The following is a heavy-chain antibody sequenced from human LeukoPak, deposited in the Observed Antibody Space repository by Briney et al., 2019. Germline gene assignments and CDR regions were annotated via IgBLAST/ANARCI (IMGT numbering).Heavy chain of an antibody. V-gene: IGHV4-31*03. J-gene: IGHJ4*02. Sequence: SETLSLTCTVSGDSISNGGYYWSWIRLHPGKGLEWVGYIYDSGTTYYSPALQSRVSISVDTSDNKFSLKLKSLTAADTAVYYCARGGDLRGFYYWGQGTLVTVSS. CDR3: ARGGDLRGFYY. CDR1: GDSISNGGYY. CDR2: IYDSGTT.